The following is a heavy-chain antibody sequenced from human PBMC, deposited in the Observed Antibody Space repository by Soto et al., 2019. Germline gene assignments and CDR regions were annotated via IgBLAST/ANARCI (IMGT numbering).Heavy chain of an antibody. CDR3: ATGISASGQLDY. V-gene: IGHV1-69*02. CDR1: GGTFSSYS. J-gene: IGHJ4*02. D-gene: IGHD6-13*01. Sequence: QVRLVQSGAEVKKPGSSVKVSCKASGGTFSSYSINWVRQAPGQGLEWMGRIIPILDIVNYAQKFQGRVTITADKSTGTAYTELNSLRSDDTAVYYCATGISASGQLDYGGQGTLVTVSS. CDR2: IIPILDIV.